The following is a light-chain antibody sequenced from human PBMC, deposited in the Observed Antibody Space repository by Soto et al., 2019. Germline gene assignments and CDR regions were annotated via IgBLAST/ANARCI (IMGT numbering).Light chain of an antibody. CDR1: SSAVGAYNH. V-gene: IGLV2-14*03. CDR3: SSFTSGGTWV. Sequence: QSALTQPASVSGSPGQSITISCTGTSSAVGAYNHVSWYQQHPGKVPKVMIYEVNNRPSGVSNRFSASKSGNTASLTISGLQAEDEATYYCSSFTSGGTWVFGGGTKLTVL. J-gene: IGLJ3*02. CDR2: EVN.